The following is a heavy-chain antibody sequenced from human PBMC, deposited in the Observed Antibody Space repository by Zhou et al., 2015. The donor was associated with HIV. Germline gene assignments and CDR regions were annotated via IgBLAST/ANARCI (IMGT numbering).Heavy chain of an antibody. CDR1: GGTFSSYA. Sequence: QVQLVQSGAEVKKPGSSVKVSCKASGGTFSSYAISWVRQAPGQGLEWMGGIIPIFGTANYAQKFQGRVTITADESTSTAYMELSSLRSEDTAVYYCARSGGRVAGSRVNYYYYGMDVWGQGTTVTVSS. J-gene: IGHJ6*02. CDR2: IIPIFGTA. V-gene: IGHV1-69*01. D-gene: IGHD6-19*01. CDR3: ARSGGRVAGSRVNYYYYGMDV.